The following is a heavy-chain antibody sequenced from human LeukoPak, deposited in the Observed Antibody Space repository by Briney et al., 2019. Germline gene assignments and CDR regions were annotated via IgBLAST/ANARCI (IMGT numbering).Heavy chain of an antibody. CDR3: AKLQTPVVPAATLGFDY. Sequence: GGSLRLSCAASGFTFSSYAMSWVRQAPGKGLEWVSAISGSGGSTYYPASMKGRFTISRDNSRNTLFLEMNTLRAADTAVYYCAKLQTPVVPAATLGFDYWGQGTLVTVSS. J-gene: IGHJ4*02. CDR2: ISGSGGST. CDR1: GFTFSSYA. V-gene: IGHV3-23*01. D-gene: IGHD2-2*01.